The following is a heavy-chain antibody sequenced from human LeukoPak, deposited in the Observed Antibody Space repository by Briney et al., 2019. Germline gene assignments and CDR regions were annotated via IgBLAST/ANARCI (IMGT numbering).Heavy chain of an antibody. Sequence: GGSLRLSCAASGFTFSSYAMTWVHQAPGKGPEWVSGISGSGDRAYYADSVKGRFVISRDNSKNRVDLQMNSLRAEDTAVYYCAKRDNDDYYSGLHVFDIWGQGTVVTVSS. CDR3: AKRDNDDYYSGLHVFDI. V-gene: IGHV3-23*01. CDR1: GFTFSSYA. CDR2: ISGSGDRA. D-gene: IGHD3-22*01. J-gene: IGHJ3*02.